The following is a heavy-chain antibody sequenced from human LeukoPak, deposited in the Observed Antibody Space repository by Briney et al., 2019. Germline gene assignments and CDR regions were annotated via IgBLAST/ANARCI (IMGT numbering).Heavy chain of an antibody. CDR1: GFTFSSYA. D-gene: IGHD6-13*01. V-gene: IGHV3-23*01. J-gene: IGHJ6*02. Sequence: GGSLRLSCAASGFTFSSYAMSWVRQAPGKGLEWVSAISGSGGSTYYADSVKGWFTISRDNSKNTLYLQMNSLRAEDTAVYYCAKDSGYSTYYGMDVWGQGTTVTVSS. CDR3: AKDSGYSTYYGMDV. CDR2: ISGSGGST.